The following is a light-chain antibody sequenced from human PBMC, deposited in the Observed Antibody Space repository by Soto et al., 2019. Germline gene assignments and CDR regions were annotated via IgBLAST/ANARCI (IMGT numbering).Light chain of an antibody. CDR2: DAS. Sequence: DIQMTQSPSTLSASVGDRVTITCRASQSISSWVAWYQQKPGKAPKLLIYDASSLASGVPSRFSGSGAGTEFTLTISSLQPDDFATYYCQQYNSYPWTFGQGTKVVIK. CDR3: QQYNSYPWT. J-gene: IGKJ1*01. V-gene: IGKV1-5*01. CDR1: QSISSW.